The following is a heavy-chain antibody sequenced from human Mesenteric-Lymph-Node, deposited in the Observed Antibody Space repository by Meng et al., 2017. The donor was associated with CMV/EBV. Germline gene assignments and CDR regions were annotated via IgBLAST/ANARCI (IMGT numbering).Heavy chain of an antibody. V-gene: IGHV4-39*01. CDR3: ARRGSMGSYYYYGMDA. CDR2: IYYSGST. Sequence: GSLRLSCTVSGGSISSSSYYWGWIRQPPGKGLEWIGSIYYSGSTYYNPSLKSRVTISVDTSKNQFSLKLSSVTAADTAVYYCARRGSMGSYYYYGMDAWGQGTTVTVSS. J-gene: IGHJ6*02. D-gene: IGHD2-2*01. CDR1: GGSISSSSYY.